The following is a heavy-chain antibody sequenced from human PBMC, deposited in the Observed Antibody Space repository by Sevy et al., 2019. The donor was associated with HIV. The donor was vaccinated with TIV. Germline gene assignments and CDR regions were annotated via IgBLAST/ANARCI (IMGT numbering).Heavy chain of an antibody. J-gene: IGHJ6*02. CDR2: ISYDGSNK. V-gene: IGHV3-30-3*01. CDR3: AREKEVGSTNYDYYYGMDV. Sequence: GGSLRLSCAASGFTFSSYAMHWVRQAPGKGLEWVAVISYDGSNKYYADSVKGRFTISRDNSKNTLYLQMNSLRAEDTAVYYCAREKEVGSTNYDYYYGMDVWGQGTTVTVSS. D-gene: IGHD1-26*01. CDR1: GFTFSSYA.